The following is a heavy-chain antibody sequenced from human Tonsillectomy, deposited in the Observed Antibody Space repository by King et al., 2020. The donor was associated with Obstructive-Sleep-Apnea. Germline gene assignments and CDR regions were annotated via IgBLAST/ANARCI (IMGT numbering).Heavy chain of an antibody. V-gene: IGHV3-49*03. Sequence: VQLVESGGGLVQPGRSLRLSCTASGFTFGDYAMSWFRQAPGKGLEWVGFIRSKAYGGTTEYAASVKGRFTISRDDSKSIAYLQMNSLKTEDTAVYYCTRELGIAAPDDAFDIWGQGTMVTVSS. CDR3: TRELGIAAPDDAFDI. J-gene: IGHJ3*02. CDR1: GFTFGDYA. D-gene: IGHD6-13*01. CDR2: IRSKAYGGTT.